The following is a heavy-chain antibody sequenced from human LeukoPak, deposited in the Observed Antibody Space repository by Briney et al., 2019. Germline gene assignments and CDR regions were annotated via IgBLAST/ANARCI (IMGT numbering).Heavy chain of an antibody. CDR3: ARDQGSGWYGGFDY. CDR1: GFTVSSNY. V-gene: IGHV3-66*02. D-gene: IGHD6-19*01. CDR2: IYSGGST. J-gene: IGHJ4*02. Sequence: GGSLRLSCAASGFTVSSNYMSWVRQAPGKGLEGVSVIYSGGSTYYADSVKGRFTISRDNSKNTLYLQMNSLRAEDTAVYYCARDQGSGWYGGFDYWGQGTLVTVSS.